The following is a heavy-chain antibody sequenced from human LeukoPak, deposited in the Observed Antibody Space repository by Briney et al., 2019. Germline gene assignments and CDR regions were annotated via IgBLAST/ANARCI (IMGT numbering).Heavy chain of an antibody. D-gene: IGHD2-2*02. J-gene: IGHJ4*02. CDR2: IYHSGST. V-gene: IGHV4-38-2*02. CDR3: ARYQLLYHDC. Sequence: SETLSLTCTVSGYSISSGYYWGWIRQPPGKGLEWIGSIYHSGSTYYNPSLKSRVTISVDTSKNQFSLKLSSVTAADTAVYYCARYQLLYHDCWGQGTLVTVSS. CDR1: GYSISSGYY.